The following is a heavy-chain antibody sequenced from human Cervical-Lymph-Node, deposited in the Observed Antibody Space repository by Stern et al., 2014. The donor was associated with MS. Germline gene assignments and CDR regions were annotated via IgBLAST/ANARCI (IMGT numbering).Heavy chain of an antibody. CDR3: AKYVRGDNLYYLDY. J-gene: IGHJ4*02. CDR1: GDSISGYY. Sequence: QVQLQESGPGLVRPSETLSLTCTVSGDSISGYYWSWIRQPPGKGLEWIGYIYYTGSTNYNPSLSSRVTMSLDTSKNQFSLRLRSVTAADTAVYYCAKYVRGDNLYYLDYWGQGALITVSS. D-gene: IGHD1-14*01. CDR2: IYYTGST. V-gene: IGHV4-59*01.